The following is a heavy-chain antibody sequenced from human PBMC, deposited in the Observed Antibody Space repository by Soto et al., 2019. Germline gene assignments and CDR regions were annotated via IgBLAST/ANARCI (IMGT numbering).Heavy chain of an antibody. Sequence: GGSLRLSCAASGFTFSSYALSWVRQAPGKGLEWVSAISTSGGSTYYAGSVKGRFTVSRDNSKNTLYLQMNSLRAEDTAVYYCAFGTGRYWDFDYWGRGTLVTVSS. J-gene: IGHJ4*02. CDR1: GFTFSSYA. V-gene: IGHV3-23*01. CDR2: ISTSGGST. D-gene: IGHD1-26*01. CDR3: AFGTGRYWDFDY.